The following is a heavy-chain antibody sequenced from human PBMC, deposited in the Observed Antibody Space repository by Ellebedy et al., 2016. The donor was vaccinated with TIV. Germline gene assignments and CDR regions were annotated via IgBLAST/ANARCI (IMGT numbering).Heavy chain of an antibody. CDR2: INPNSGGT. CDR3: ARDLNAGTTPYYYGSGSYMDHRRATYGMDV. V-gene: IGHV1-2*04. J-gene: IGHJ6*02. Sequence: ASVKVSCXASGYTFTGYYMHWVRQAPGQGLEWMGWINPNSGGTNYAQKFQGWVTMTRDTSISTAYMELSRLRSDDTAVYYCARDLNAGTTPYYYGSGSYMDHRRATYGMDVWGQGTTVTVSS. CDR1: GYTFTGYY. D-gene: IGHD3-10*01.